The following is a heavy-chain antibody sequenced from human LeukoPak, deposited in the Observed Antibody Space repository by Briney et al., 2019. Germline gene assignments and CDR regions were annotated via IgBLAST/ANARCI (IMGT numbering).Heavy chain of an antibody. D-gene: IGHD4-23*01. CDR1: GYTFTSYG. Sequence: ASVKVSCKASGYTFTSYGISWVRQAPGQGLEWMGWISAYNGNTNYAQKLQGRVTMTTDTSTSTAYMELRSLRSDDTAVYYCARDPYGGGTYYYGMNVWGQGTTVTVSS. CDR2: ISAYNGNT. J-gene: IGHJ6*02. V-gene: IGHV1-18*01. CDR3: ARDPYGGGTYYYGMNV.